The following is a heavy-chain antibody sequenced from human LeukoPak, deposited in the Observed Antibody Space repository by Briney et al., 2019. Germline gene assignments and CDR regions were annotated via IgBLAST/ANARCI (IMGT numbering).Heavy chain of an antibody. CDR3: ARGFYDFLTGYYLDV. Sequence: SETLSLTCTVSVGSFSSHYWSWIRQPPGRGLECVGYIHTSGSTSYNAFLTSRVTMSVDTSNNHFSLRLSSVTAADTAVYYCARGFYDFLTGYYLDVWGKGTTVTVSS. J-gene: IGHJ6*04. D-gene: IGHD3-9*01. CDR2: IHTSGST. V-gene: IGHV4-4*09. CDR1: VGSFSSHY.